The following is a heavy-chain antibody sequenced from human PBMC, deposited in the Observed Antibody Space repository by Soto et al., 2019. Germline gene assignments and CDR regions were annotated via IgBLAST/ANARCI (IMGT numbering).Heavy chain of an antibody. CDR1: RGALSSNT. D-gene: IGHD3-10*01. CDR3: ATPPVGRDXYGSGSYYNPDGFDI. CDR2: IIPILGIA. J-gene: IGHJ3*02. Sequence: GASVKVSSKASRGALSSNTMSWGRHAPEQGLEWMGRIIPILGIANYAQKFQGRVTITADKSTSTAYMELSSLRSEDTAVYYCATPPVGRDXYGSGSYYNPDGFDIWGQGTMVTVSS. V-gene: IGHV1-69*02.